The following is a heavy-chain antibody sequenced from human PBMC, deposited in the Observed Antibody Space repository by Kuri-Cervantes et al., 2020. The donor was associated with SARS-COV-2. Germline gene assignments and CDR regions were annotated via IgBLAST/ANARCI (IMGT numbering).Heavy chain of an antibody. D-gene: IGHD1-26*01. V-gene: IGHV3-48*01. CDR1: GFTFSSYS. J-gene: IGHJ4*02. CDR2: IRSNSSTI. Sequence: GGSLRLSCAASGFTFSSYSMNWVRQAPGKGLEWVSYIRSNSSTIYYADSVKGRFTISRDNATNALYLQMNSLRAEDTAVYYSASNRWGFLTPGSVSGLDYWGQGTLVTVSS. CDR3: ASNRWGFLTPGSVSGLDY.